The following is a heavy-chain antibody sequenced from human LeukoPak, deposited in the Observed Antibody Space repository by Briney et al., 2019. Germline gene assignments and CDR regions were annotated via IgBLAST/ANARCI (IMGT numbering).Heavy chain of an antibody. CDR2: IYYSGST. D-gene: IGHD2-21*01. CDR1: GGSISSSSYY. Sequence: PSETLSLTCTVSGGSISSSSYYWGWIRQPPGKGLEWIGSIYYSGSTYYNPSLKSRVTISVDTSKNQFSLKLSSVTAADTAVYYCARLYSSGYFDYWGQGTLVTVFS. J-gene: IGHJ4*02. V-gene: IGHV4-39*01. CDR3: ARLYSSGYFDY.